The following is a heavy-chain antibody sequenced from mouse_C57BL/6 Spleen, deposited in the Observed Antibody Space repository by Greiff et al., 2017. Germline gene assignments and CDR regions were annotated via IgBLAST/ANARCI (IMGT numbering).Heavy chain of an antibody. D-gene: IGHD1-1*01. Sequence: QVQLQQPGAELVRPGSSVKLSCKASGYTFTSYWMHWVKQRPIQGLEWIGNIDPSNSETHYNQKFKDKATLTVDKSSSTAYMQLSSLTSEDSAVYYCAREGPDGSSYCDYWGQGTTLTVSS. CDR3: AREGPDGSSYCDY. V-gene: IGHV1-52*01. CDR1: GYTFTSYW. CDR2: IDPSNSET. J-gene: IGHJ2*01.